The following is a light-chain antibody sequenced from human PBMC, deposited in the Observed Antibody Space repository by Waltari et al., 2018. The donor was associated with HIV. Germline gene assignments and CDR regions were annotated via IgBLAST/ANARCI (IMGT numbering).Light chain of an antibody. CDR2: LAS. Sequence: DIQMTQSPSSLSASVGDRVTITCRASQGISNFLAWYQQKPGKAPRLLLSLASKLESGVPSRFRGSGSGTDYTLTISSLQPEDFATYYCQQYYNTPPWTFGQGTKVEIK. CDR3: QQYYNTPPWT. J-gene: IGKJ1*01. CDR1: QGISNF. V-gene: IGKV1-NL1*01.